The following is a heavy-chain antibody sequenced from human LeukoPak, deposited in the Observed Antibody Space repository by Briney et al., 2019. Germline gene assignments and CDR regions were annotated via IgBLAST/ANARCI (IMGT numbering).Heavy chain of an antibody. CDR2: ISAYNGNT. D-gene: IGHD6-19*01. J-gene: IGHJ5*02. Sequence: ASVKVCCKASGYTFTSYGISWVRQAPGQGLEWMGWISAYNGNTNYAQKLQGRVTMTTDTSTSTAYMELRSLRSDDTAVYYCARGYEQWLPDGGFDPWGQGTLVTVSS. V-gene: IGHV1-18*04. CDR3: ARGYEQWLPDGGFDP. CDR1: GYTFTSYG.